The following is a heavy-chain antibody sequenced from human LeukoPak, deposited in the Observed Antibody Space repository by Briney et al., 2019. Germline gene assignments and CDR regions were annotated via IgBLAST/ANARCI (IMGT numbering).Heavy chain of an antibody. D-gene: IGHD6-19*01. CDR2: IYYSGST. J-gene: IGHJ4*02. Sequence: PSETLSLTCTVSGGSISSYYWSWIRQPAGKGLEWIGRIYYSGSTNYNPSLQSRVTISVDTSKNQFSLKLSSVTAADTAVYYCARETMAVAGAFFDYWGQGTLVTVSS. V-gene: IGHV4-4*07. CDR3: ARETMAVAGAFFDY. CDR1: GGSISSYY.